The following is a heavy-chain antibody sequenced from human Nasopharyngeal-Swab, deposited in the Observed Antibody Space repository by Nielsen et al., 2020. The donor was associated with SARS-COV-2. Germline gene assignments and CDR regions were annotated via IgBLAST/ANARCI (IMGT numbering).Heavy chain of an antibody. Sequence: LSHTRASAGDNVSSNSAAWNWTRQSASRGLEWLGRTYYRSTRNNDYAISVISRININPDTSKNQFSLQLNSVTPEDTAVSYLERRAQRSDWVWSQGTLVTVSS. J-gene: IGHJ4*02. CDR2: TYYRSTRNN. V-gene: IGHV6-1*01. CDR3: ERRAQRSDWV. D-gene: IGHD2-21*02. CDR1: GDNVSSNSAA.